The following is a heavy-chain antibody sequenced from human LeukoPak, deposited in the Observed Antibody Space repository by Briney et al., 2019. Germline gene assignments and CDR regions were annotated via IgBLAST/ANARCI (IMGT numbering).Heavy chain of an antibody. V-gene: IGHV3-33*06. J-gene: IGHJ4*02. CDR2: IWYDGSNK. D-gene: IGHD2-15*01. Sequence: PGESLRLSCAASGFTFSSYGMHWVRQAPGKGLEWVAVIWYDGSNKYYADSVKGRFTISRDNSKNTLYLQMNSLRAEDAAVYYCAKDRGGGGSCIDYWGQGTLVTVSS. CDR1: GFTFSSYG. CDR3: AKDRGGGGSCIDY.